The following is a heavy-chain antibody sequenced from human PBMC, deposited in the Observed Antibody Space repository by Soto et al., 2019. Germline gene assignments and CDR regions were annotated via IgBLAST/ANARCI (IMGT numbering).Heavy chain of an antibody. Sequence: QTGGSLRLSCAASGFTFSSYAMHWVRQAPGKGLEWVAVISYDGSNKYYADSVKGRFTISRDNSKNTLYLQMNSLRAEDTAVYYCARDYYDSSGYYNNWFDPWGQGTLVTVSS. D-gene: IGHD3-22*01. CDR1: GFTFSSYA. CDR2: ISYDGSNK. J-gene: IGHJ5*02. CDR3: ARDYYDSSGYYNNWFDP. V-gene: IGHV3-30-3*01.